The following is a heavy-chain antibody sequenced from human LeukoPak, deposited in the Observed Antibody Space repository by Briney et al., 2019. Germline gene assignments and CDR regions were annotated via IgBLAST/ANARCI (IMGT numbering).Heavy chain of an antibody. Sequence: PPGTLSLACGVSGGSIDITNYWSWVRQAPGKGLEWIGEISHSGTTNYNPSLRSRVTMFLDRANNQFSLSLTSVTAADSAVYYCTRANWPFFPFAYRGQGVLVTVSS. V-gene: IGHV4-4*03. CDR2: ISHSGTT. J-gene: IGHJ4*02. CDR3: TRANWPFFPFAY. CDR1: GGSIDITNY.